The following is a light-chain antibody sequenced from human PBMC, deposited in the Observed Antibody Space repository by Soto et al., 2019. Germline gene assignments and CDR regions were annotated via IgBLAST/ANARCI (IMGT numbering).Light chain of an antibody. CDR1: QSVTNY. CDR2: AAS. J-gene: IGKJ1*01. V-gene: IGKV1-39*01. CDR3: QQSDSVPPT. Sequence: DIQMTHSPSFLSASVGGRVTITCRASQSVTNYLNWYQQKPGKAPKLLIFAASSLQSGVPSTFSGSGSGTDFTLTVTNLQPEDFATYYCQQSDSVPPTFGQGAKVDIK.